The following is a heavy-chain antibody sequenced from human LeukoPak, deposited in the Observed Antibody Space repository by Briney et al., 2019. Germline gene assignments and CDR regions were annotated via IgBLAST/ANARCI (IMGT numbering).Heavy chain of an antibody. CDR2: IYTSGST. V-gene: IGHV4-4*07. CDR3: ARLTGYSSESWFDP. D-gene: IGHD3-9*01. CDR1: GGSISIYY. Sequence: SATLSLTCTVSGGSISIYYWNWIRQPAGKGLEWIGRIYTSGSTKYNPSLKSRVTMSVDTSKNQFSLELSSVTAADTAVYYCARLTGYSSESWFDPWGQGTLVTVSS. J-gene: IGHJ5*02.